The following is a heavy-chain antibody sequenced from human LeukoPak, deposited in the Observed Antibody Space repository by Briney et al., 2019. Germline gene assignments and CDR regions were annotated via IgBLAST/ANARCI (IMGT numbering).Heavy chain of an antibody. J-gene: IGHJ4*02. CDR3: ARVLAAHIDY. V-gene: IGHV3-30*03. CDR2: ISYDGSNK. D-gene: IGHD6-6*01. CDR1: GFTFSSFG. Sequence: PGRSLRLSCAASGFTFSSFGMHWVRQAPGKGLEWVAVISYDGSNKYYADSVKGRFTISRDNSKNTLYLQMNSLRAEDTAVYYCARVLAAHIDYWGQGTLVTVSS.